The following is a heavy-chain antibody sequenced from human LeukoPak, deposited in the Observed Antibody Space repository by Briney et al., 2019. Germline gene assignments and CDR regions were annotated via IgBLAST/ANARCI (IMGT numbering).Heavy chain of an antibody. CDR1: GGSISSGDYY. CDR2: IYYSGST. J-gene: IGHJ5*02. D-gene: IGHD2-21*01. Sequence: SQTLSLTCTVSGGSISSGDYYWSWIRQPPGKGLEWIGYIYYSGSTYYNPSLKSRVTISVDTSKNQFSLKLSSVTAADTAVYYCARDVVARSNWFDPWGQGTLVTVSS. V-gene: IGHV4-30-4*01. CDR3: ARDVVARSNWFDP.